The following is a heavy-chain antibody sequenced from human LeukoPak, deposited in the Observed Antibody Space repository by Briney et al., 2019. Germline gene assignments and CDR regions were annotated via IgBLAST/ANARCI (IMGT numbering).Heavy chain of an antibody. Sequence: SETPSLTCAIYGGSFSGYYWSWIRQPPGKGLEWIGEINHSGSTNYNPSLKSRVTISVDTSKNQFSLKLSSVTAADTAVYYCARGTYYYDSSGYYYVWYFDLWGRGTLVTVSS. CDR2: INHSGST. CDR3: ARGTYYYDSSGYYYVWYFDL. V-gene: IGHV4-34*01. CDR1: GGSFSGYY. D-gene: IGHD3-22*01. J-gene: IGHJ2*01.